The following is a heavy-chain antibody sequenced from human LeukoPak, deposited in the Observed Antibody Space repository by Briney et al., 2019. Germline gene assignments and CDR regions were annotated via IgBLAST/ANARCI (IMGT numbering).Heavy chain of an antibody. V-gene: IGHV3-23*01. CDR2: ITGTGGNQ. Sequence: PGGSLRLSCEGSGFIFDSYAMSWVRQRPGKGLEWVSAITGTGGNQYHADSVKDRFTISRDNSKNTVYLQMNSLRAEDAAIYYCAKVHGSVNYRFDFWGQGTLVTVSS. D-gene: IGHD3-10*01. J-gene: IGHJ4*02. CDR1: GFIFDSYA. CDR3: AKVHGSVNYRFDF.